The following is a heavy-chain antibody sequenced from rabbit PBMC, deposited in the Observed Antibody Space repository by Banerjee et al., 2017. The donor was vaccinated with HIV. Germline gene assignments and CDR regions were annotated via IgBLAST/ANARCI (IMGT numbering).Heavy chain of an antibody. D-gene: IGHD6-1*01. J-gene: IGHJ2*01. V-gene: IGHV1S45*01. CDR3: ARSDNSYAYAFAP. CDR2: IAAGSSGIT. Sequence: QEQLVESGGGLVQPEGSLTLTCKASGLDFSSYWMCWVRQAPGKGPEWIACIAAGSSGITYYASWAKGRFTISRTSSTTVTLQMTSLTAADTATYFCARSDNSYAYAFAPRGPGTLVTVS. CDR1: GLDFSSYW.